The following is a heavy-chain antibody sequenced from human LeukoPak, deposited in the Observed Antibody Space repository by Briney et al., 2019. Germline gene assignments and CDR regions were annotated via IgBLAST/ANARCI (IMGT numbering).Heavy chain of an antibody. CDR2: INTNTGNP. Sequence: ASVKVSCKASGYTFTSYAMNWMRQAPGQGLEWMGWINTNTGNPTYAQGFTGRFVFSLDTSVSTAYLQISSLKAEDTAVYYCARGVVPAAMGRGVQDYWGQGTLVTVSS. CDR3: ARGVVPAAMGRGVQDY. V-gene: IGHV7-4-1*02. D-gene: IGHD2-2*01. J-gene: IGHJ4*02. CDR1: GYTFTSYA.